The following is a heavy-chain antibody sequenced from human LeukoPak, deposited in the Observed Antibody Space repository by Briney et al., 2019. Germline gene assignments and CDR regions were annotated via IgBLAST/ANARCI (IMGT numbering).Heavy chain of an antibody. J-gene: IGHJ4*02. CDR2: ISTYNGDT. Sequence: GASEKVSCKASGYTFTNYGITWVRQAPQQPLEWMGWISTYNGDTNYAQSLQGRVTMTTDTSTTTAYMELRNLSSDDTAVYYCARGRGSTSRHWGQGTQVTVSS. V-gene: IGHV1-18*01. CDR1: GYTFTNYG. D-gene: IGHD5-12*01. CDR3: ARGRGSTSRH.